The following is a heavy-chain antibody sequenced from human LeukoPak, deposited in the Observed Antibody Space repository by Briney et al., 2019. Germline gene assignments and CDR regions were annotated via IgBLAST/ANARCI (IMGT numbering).Heavy chain of an antibody. V-gene: IGHV3-33*08. CDR3: ARDHYGGYYYFDY. CDR2: IWYDGSNK. Sequence: GGSLRLSCAVSGIALSNYGMSWVRQAPGKGLEWVAVIWYDGSNKYYADSVKGRFTISRDNSKNTLYLQMNSLRAEDTAVYYCARDHYGGYYYFDYWGQGTLVTVSS. D-gene: IGHD4-23*01. J-gene: IGHJ4*02. CDR1: GIALSNYG.